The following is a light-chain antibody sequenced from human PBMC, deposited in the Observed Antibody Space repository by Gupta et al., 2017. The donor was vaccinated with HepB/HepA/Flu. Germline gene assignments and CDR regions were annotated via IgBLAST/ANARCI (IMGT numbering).Light chain of an antibody. CDR1: QNILNK. J-gene: IGKJ3*01. CDR2: GPS. CDR3: HQYNSWPPIT. V-gene: IGKV3-15*01. Sequence: EMVLTPSPATLSVFPGECATLSCRASQNILNKLAWYQHKTGQDPRLLIYGPSTRATGLPARFSGSGSGTEFTLTISSLQSEDFAVYFCHQYNSWPPITFGHGTKVD.